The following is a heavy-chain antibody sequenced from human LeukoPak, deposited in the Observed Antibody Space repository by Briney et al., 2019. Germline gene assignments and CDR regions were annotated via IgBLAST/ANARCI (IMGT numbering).Heavy chain of an antibody. CDR3: ARVVTAAWDWFDP. D-gene: IGHD2-2*01. V-gene: IGHV3-21*01. CDR2: ISSSGSFI. Sequence: GGSLRLSCAASGFTFSRYWIHWVRQAPGKGLEWVSSISSSGSFIYYADSVKGRLTTSRDNAKNSLYLQMNSLRADDTAVYYCARVVTAAWDWFDPWGQGTLVTVSS. CDR1: GFTFSRYW. J-gene: IGHJ5*02.